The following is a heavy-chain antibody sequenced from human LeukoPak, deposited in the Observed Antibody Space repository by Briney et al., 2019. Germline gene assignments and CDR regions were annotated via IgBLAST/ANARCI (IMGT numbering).Heavy chain of an antibody. CDR2: IRGSGDGT. D-gene: IGHD2-2*01. CDR1: GFTFSSYW. CDR3: ARGRLPVVPAAMF. Sequence: HPGGSLRLSCAASGFTFSSYWMSWVRQAPGRGLEWVASIRGSGDGTFYAESVKGRFTLSRDNSKNTLYLQMNGLGPEDTAVYYCARGRLPVVPAAMFWGLGTLVTVSS. J-gene: IGHJ1*01. V-gene: IGHV3-23*01.